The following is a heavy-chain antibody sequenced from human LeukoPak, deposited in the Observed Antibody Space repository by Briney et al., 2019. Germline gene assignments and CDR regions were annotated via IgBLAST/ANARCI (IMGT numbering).Heavy chain of an antibody. CDR2: IYYSGNT. V-gene: IGHV4-39*01. CDR1: GGSISSSDYY. Sequence: SETLSLTCSVSGGSISSSDYYGAWIRQPPGKGLEWIGSIYYSGNTYYNPSLKSRVTISVDTSKNQFSLKLSSVTAADTAVYYCARPSLDYGGIDAFDFWGQGTLVTVSS. CDR3: ARPSLDYGGIDAFDF. D-gene: IGHD4-23*01. J-gene: IGHJ3*01.